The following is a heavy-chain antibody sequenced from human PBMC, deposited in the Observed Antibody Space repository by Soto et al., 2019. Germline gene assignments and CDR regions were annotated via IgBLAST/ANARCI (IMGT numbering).Heavy chain of an antibody. CDR2: VYYNGFT. CDR1: GVSISSSSYY. Sequence: SETLSLTCTVSGVSISSSSYYWAWIRQSPGKGLEWIGSVYYNGFTYYNPSLKSRVTISVDTSKNQFSLKLTSVTAADTAFYYCARMGDFWSGPGELDPWGQGTLVTVSS. D-gene: IGHD3-3*01. CDR3: ARMGDFWSGPGELDP. V-gene: IGHV4-39*01. J-gene: IGHJ5*02.